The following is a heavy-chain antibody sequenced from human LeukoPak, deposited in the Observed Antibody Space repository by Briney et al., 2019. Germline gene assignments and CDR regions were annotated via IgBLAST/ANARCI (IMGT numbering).Heavy chain of an antibody. V-gene: IGHV1-2*02. CDR3: AFYSSGYYLTTPYYFDY. D-gene: IGHD3-22*01. CDR1: GYTFTSYN. CDR2: INPNSGGT. Sequence: ASVKVSCKASGYTFTSYNINWVRQAPGQGREWMGWINPNSGGTNYAQKFQGRVTMTRDTSISTAYMELSRLRSYDTAVYYCAFYSSGYYLTTPYYFDYWGQGTLVTVSS. J-gene: IGHJ4*02.